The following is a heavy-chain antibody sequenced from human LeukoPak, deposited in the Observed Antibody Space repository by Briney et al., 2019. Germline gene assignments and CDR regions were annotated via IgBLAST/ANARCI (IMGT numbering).Heavy chain of an antibody. CDR3: ASYDSSGSDAFDI. V-gene: IGHV3-74*01. Sequence: GGSLRLSCAASGFTFSSYWMHWVRQAPGKGLVWVARINSDGSSASYADSVKGRFSISRDNAKNTLYVQTNSLRAEDTAVYYCASYDSSGSDAFDIWGQGTMVTVSS. CDR2: INSDGSSA. J-gene: IGHJ3*02. CDR1: GFTFSSYW. D-gene: IGHD3-22*01.